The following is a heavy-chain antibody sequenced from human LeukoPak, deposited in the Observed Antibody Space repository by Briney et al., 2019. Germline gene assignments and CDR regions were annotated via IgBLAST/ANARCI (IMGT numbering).Heavy chain of an antibody. V-gene: IGHV3-74*01. J-gene: IGHJ4*02. Sequence: PGGSLRLSCAASGFTFSSYGMHWVRQVPGKGLVWVSRTNPGGSNTAYADSVKGRFTISRDNARNTLYLQMDSLRAEDTAVYYCARSNQADDYWGQGTLVTVSS. CDR2: TNPGGSNT. CDR1: GFTFSSYG. D-gene: IGHD1-14*01. CDR3: ARSNQADDY.